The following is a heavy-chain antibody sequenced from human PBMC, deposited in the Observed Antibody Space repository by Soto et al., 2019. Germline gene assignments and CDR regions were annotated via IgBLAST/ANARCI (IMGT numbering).Heavy chain of an antibody. Sequence: EEQLVESGGGLVQPGGSLRLSCVASGFTFKTYSMNWVRQAPGKGLVWVSYISSSSSTIYYTDSVKGRFTISRDNAKNSLYLQMNSLRDEDTAVYYCARDSVTTVTPRSFDYWGQGTLVPVSS. J-gene: IGHJ4*02. CDR3: ARDSVTTVTPRSFDY. D-gene: IGHD4-17*01. CDR1: GFTFKTYS. V-gene: IGHV3-48*02. CDR2: ISSSSSTI.